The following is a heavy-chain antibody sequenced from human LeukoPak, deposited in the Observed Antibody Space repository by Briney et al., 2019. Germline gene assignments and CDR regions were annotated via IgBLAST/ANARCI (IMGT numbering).Heavy chain of an antibody. CDR2: IYYSGST. V-gene: IGHV4-39*01. J-gene: IGHJ4*02. Sequence: PSETLSLTCTVSGGSISSSSYYWGWIRQPPGKGLEWIGSIYYSGSTYYNPSLKSRVTISVDTSKNQFSLKLSSVTAADTAVYYCAEGSIAAAGTGGFDYWGQGTLVTVSS. CDR3: AEGSIAAAGTGGFDY. CDR1: GGSISSSSYY. D-gene: IGHD6-13*01.